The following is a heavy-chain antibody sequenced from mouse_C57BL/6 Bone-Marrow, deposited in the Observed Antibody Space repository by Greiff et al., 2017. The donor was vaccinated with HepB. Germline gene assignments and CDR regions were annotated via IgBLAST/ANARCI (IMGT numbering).Heavy chain of an antibody. V-gene: IGHV5-9-1*02. CDR2: ISSGGDYI. CDR3: TRDGDYYGSDY. Sequence: EVKLVESGEGLVKPGGSLKLSCAASGFTFSSYAMSWVRQTPEKRLEWVAYISSGGDYIYYADTVKGRFTISRDNARNTLYLQMSSLKSEDTAMYYCTRDGDYYGSDYWGQGTTLTVSS. J-gene: IGHJ2*01. CDR1: GFTFSSYA. D-gene: IGHD1-1*01.